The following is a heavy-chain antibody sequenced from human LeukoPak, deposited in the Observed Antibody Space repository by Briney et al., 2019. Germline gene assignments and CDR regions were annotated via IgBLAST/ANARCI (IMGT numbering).Heavy chain of an antibody. CDR1: GFTFNICA. D-gene: IGHD3-16*02. CDR2: FSSRDDST. J-gene: IGHJ3*02. CDR3: AKELQVDTRYNAFDI. Sequence: PGGSLRLSCAASGFTFNICAMSWVRQAPGKGLEWVSGFSSRDDSTYYADSVKGRFTISRDNSMNTLYLHMNSLRAEDTAVYYCAKELQVDTRYNAFDIWGQGTMVTVSS. V-gene: IGHV3-23*01.